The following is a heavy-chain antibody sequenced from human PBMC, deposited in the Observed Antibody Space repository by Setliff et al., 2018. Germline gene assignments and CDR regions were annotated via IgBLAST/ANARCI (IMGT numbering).Heavy chain of an antibody. CDR2: INAGNGNT. CDR3: ARFRGWNYLVGWFDP. V-gene: IGHV1-3*01. D-gene: IGHD1-7*01. Sequence: ASVKVSCKASGYTFTSYAMHWVRQAPGQRLEWMGWINAGNGNTKYSQKFQGRVTITRDTSASTAYMEPSSLRSEDTAVYYCARFRGWNYLVGWFDPWGQGTMVTV. J-gene: IGHJ5*02. CDR1: GYTFTSYA.